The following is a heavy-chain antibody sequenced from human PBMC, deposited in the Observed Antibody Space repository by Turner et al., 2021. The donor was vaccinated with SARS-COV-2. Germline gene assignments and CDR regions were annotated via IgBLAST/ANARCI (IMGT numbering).Heavy chain of an antibody. D-gene: IGHD5-12*01. V-gene: IGHV3-30*18. J-gene: IGHJ4*02. Sequence: QVQLVESGGGVVQPGRSLRLSCTASGFTFSSYGMHWVRQAPGKGLEWVAVISYDGSNKYYADSVKGRFTISRDNSKNTLYLQMNSLRADDTAVYYCAKAIGPYGDGYNLGDYWGQGTLVTVSS. CDR3: AKAIGPYGDGYNLGDY. CDR1: GFTFSSYG. CDR2: ISYDGSNK.